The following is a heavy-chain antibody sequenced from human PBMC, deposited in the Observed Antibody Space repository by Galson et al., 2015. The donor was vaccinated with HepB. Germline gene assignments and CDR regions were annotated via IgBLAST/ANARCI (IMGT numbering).Heavy chain of an antibody. J-gene: IGHJ6*03. CDR2: IKQDGSEK. D-gene: IGHD3/OR15-3a*01. Sequence: SLRLSCAASGFTFSRYWMSWVRQAPGKGLEWVANIKQDGSEKFYADSVKGRFTISRDNAKNSLFLQMDSLRADDTAVYYCARELDYDSWTGSEYYYMDVWGKGTTVTVSS. CDR3: ARELDYDSWTGSEYYYMDV. V-gene: IGHV3-7*03. CDR1: GFTFSRYW.